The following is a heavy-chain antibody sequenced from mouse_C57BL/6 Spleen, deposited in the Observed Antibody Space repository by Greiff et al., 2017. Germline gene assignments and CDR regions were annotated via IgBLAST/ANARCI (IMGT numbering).Heavy chain of an antibody. V-gene: IGHV10-1*01. CDR3: VRHARYYYAMDY. J-gene: IGHJ4*01. Sequence: VQLKESGGGLVQPKGSLKLSCAASGFSFNTYAMNWVRQAPGKGLEWVARIRSKSNNYATYYADSVKDRFTISRDDSESMLYLQMNNLKTEDTAMYYCVRHARYYYAMDYWGQGTSVTVSS. CDR1: GFSFNTYA. CDR2: IRSKSNNYAT.